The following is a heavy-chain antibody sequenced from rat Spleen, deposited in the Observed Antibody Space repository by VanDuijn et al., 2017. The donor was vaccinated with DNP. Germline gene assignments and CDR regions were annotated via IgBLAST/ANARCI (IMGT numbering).Heavy chain of an antibody. CDR3: ARHVLPLRVWDY. CDR2: ISYDGGHI. D-gene: IGHD1-4*01. J-gene: IGHJ2*01. V-gene: IGHV5-22*01. Sequence: EVQLVESGGGLVQPGRSLKLSCAASGFTFSDYYMAWVRQAPTKGLEWVAYISYDGGHISYGDSVKGRFTISRDNAKSTLYLQMNSLRSEDMATYYCARHVLPLRVWDYWGQGVMVTVSS. CDR1: GFTFSDYY.